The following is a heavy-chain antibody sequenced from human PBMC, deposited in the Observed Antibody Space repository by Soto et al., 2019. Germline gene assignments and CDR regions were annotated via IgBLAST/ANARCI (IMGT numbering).Heavy chain of an antibody. D-gene: IGHD2-2*01. CDR3: AIGTPVPAAIVA. CDR1: GGSISSGGYY. Sequence: SETLSLTCTVSGGSISSGGYYWSWIRQHPGKGLEWIGYIHYSGSTYYTPALNRRVTISVDTSKNQFSLKLSSVTAADRAGYYCAIGTPVPAAIVAWGQGTLVTVSS. CDR2: IHYSGST. J-gene: IGHJ5*02. V-gene: IGHV4-31*03.